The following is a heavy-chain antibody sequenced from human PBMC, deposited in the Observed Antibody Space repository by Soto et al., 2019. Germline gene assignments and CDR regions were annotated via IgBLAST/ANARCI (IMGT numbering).Heavy chain of an antibody. D-gene: IGHD6-19*01. CDR2: ISSSSSYT. CDR1: GFTFSDYY. V-gene: IGHV3-11*06. Sequence: GGSLRLSCAASGFTFSDYYMSWIRQAPGKGLEWVSYISSSSSYTNYADSVKGRFTISRDNAKNSLYLQMNSLRAEDTAVYYCARDRGDSSGWIYGYYYGMDVWGQGTRSPSP. J-gene: IGHJ6*02. CDR3: ARDRGDSSGWIYGYYYGMDV.